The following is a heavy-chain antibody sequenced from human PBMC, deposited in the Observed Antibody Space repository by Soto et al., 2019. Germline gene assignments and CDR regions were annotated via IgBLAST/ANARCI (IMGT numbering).Heavy chain of an antibody. CDR3: ATVIDWSIDY. J-gene: IGHJ4*02. CDR1: GFTFSSDA. V-gene: IGHV3-23*01. D-gene: IGHD3-9*01. Sequence: SGGSLTLSCAASGFTFSSDAMSWVRQAPGKGLEWVSAISGSGGSTYYADSVTGRFTSSRDNSKNMLYLQMTGLMAEDTGVYYCATVIDWSIDYWGQGTLVTVSS. CDR2: ISGSGGST.